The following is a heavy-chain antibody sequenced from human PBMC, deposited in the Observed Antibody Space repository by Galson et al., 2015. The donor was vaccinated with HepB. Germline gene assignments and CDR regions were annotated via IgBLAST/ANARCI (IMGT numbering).Heavy chain of an antibody. V-gene: IGHV4-61*01. CDR2: IYYSGST. Sequence: LSLTCTVSGGSVSSGTYYWSWIRQPPGKGLEWMGYIYYSGSTNYNPSLKSRLTISVDTSKNQFSLKLSSLTAADTAVYYCARVEIGYCSTVSEICRGWFDPWGQGTLVTVSS. CDR3: ARVEIGYCSTVSEICRGWFDP. J-gene: IGHJ5*02. CDR1: GGSVSSGTYY. D-gene: IGHD2-2*01.